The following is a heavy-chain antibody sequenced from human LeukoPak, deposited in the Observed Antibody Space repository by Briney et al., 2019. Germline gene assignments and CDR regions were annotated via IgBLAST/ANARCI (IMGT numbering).Heavy chain of an antibody. CDR1: GFTFSSYA. J-gene: IGHJ4*02. Sequence: PGRSLRLSCAASGFTFSSYAMHWVRQAPGKGLEWVAVISYDGSNKYYADSVKGRFTISRDNSKNTLYLQMNSLRAEDTAVYYCAREVSSSWYYFDYWGQGTLVTVSS. CDR2: ISYDGSNK. D-gene: IGHD6-13*01. V-gene: IGHV3-30*04. CDR3: AREVSSSWYYFDY.